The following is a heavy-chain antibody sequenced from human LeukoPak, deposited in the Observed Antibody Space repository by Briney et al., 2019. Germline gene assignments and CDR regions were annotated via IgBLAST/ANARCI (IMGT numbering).Heavy chain of an antibody. Sequence: PGRSLRLSCAASGFTFSSYGMHWVCQAPGKGLEWVAVIWYDGSDEYYTDSVKGRFTIFRDNSKNTLYLQMNSLRAEDTAIYYCARAGDAFDLWGQGTMVTVSS. CDR1: GFTFSSYG. CDR2: IWYDGSDE. J-gene: IGHJ3*01. CDR3: ARAGDAFDL. V-gene: IGHV3-33*01.